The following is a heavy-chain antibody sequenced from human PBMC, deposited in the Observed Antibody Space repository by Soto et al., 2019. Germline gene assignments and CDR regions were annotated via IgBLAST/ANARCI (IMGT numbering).Heavy chain of an antibody. CDR1: GFTFSTYA. J-gene: IGHJ5*02. Sequence: QVQLVESGGGVVQPGRSLRLSCAASGFTFSTYAMHWVRQAPGKGLEWVAVISYDGSNKYYADSVKGRFTISRDNSKNTRYLQMNSLRAEDTAVYYCARRYKDGRRDCISTSCLFDPWGQGTLVTVSS. V-gene: IGHV3-30-3*01. CDR2: ISYDGSNK. D-gene: IGHD2-2*01. CDR3: ARRYKDGRRDCISTSCLFDP.